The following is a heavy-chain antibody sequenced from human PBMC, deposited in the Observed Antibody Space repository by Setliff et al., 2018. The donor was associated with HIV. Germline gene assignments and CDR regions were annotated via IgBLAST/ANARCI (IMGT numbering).Heavy chain of an antibody. Sequence: GALRLYCAASGFTFTNYEMNLLRQAPGKGLEWVSYISSTGSTIDYSDSVKGQFTIARDNDESSLYLQMNSLRAEDTAVYYCASPAYSSGWYGHWGQGTLVTVSS. D-gene: IGHD3-22*01. J-gene: IGHJ5*02. V-gene: IGHV3-48*03. CDR3: ASPAYSSGWYGH. CDR2: ISSTGSTI. CDR1: GFTFTNYE.